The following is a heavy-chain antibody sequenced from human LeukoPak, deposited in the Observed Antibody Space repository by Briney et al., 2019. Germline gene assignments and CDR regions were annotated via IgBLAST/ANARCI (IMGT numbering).Heavy chain of an antibody. J-gene: IGHJ3*02. Sequence: GGSLRLSCAASGFTFSSYSINWVRQAPGKGLEWVSYISSSSSTIYYADSVKGRFTISRDNAKNSLYLQMNSLRAEDTAVYYCARDSPESIAGDAFDIWGQGTMVTVSS. CDR3: ARDSPESIAGDAFDI. D-gene: IGHD1-14*01. CDR1: GFTFSSYS. CDR2: ISSSSSTI. V-gene: IGHV3-48*01.